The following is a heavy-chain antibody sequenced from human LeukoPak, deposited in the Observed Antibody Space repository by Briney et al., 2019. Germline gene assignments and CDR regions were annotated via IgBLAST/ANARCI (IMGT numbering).Heavy chain of an antibody. D-gene: IGHD6-19*01. CDR1: GFTFSGYA. Sequence: GGSLRLSCAASGFTFSGYALHWVRQAPGKGLEWVAVISFDGSDKYYADAVRGRFIISRENPKNTLHLQMSSLRAEDTAVYYCARGAGGSGRYAHFDYWGQGTLVTVSS. V-gene: IGHV3-30-3*01. J-gene: IGHJ4*02. CDR3: ARGAGGSGRYAHFDY. CDR2: ISFDGSDK.